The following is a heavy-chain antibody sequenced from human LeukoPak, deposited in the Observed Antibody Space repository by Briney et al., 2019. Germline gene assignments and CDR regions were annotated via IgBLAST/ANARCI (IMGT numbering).Heavy chain of an antibody. CDR3: VTQTTGTPNRIDS. CDR1: GASINYYY. V-gene: IGHV4-59*08. CDR2: IYYSGST. D-gene: IGHD1-1*01. J-gene: IGHJ4*02. Sequence: SETLSLTCTVSGASINYYYWSWIRQPPGKGLEWIGYIYYSGSTNYHPSLESRVTISIDTSKNQFSLKLASVTAADTAVYYCVTQTTGTPNRIDSWGQGTLVTVSS.